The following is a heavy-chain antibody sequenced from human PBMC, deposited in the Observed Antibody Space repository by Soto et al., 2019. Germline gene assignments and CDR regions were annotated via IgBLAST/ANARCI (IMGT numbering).Heavy chain of an antibody. CDR2: INSDGSST. J-gene: IGHJ4*02. V-gene: IGHV3-74*01. CDR3: ARGSEVYYYDSSGYYHD. D-gene: IGHD3-22*01. CDR1: GFTFSSYW. Sequence: GALRLSCAASGFTFSSYWMHWVRQAPGKGLVWVSRINSDGSSTSYADSVKGRFTISRDNAKNTLYLQMNSLRAEDTAVYYCARGSEVYYYDSSGYYHDWGQGTLVTV.